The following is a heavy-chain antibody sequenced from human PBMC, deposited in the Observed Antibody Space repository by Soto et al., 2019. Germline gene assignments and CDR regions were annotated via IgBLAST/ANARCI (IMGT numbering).Heavy chain of an antibody. CDR2: IIPILGIA. CDR3: ARDRGGSSSGWIREYFQH. V-gene: IGHV1-69*04. Sequence: SVKVSCKASGGTFSIYTISWVLQAPGQGLEWMGRIIPILGIANYAQKFQGRVTTTADKSTSTAYMELSSLRSEDTAVYYCARDRGGSSSGWIREYFQHWGQGTLVTVSS. J-gene: IGHJ1*01. D-gene: IGHD6-19*01. CDR1: GGTFSIYT.